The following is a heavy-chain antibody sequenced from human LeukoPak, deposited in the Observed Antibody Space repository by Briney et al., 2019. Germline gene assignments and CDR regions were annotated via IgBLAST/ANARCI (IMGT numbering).Heavy chain of an antibody. J-gene: IGHJ4*02. CDR3: AKPGEASNYYFDY. D-gene: IGHD2-21*01. Sequence: GRSLRLSCAASGFTFDDYAMHWVRQAPGKGLEWVSGISWNSGSIGYADSVKGRFTISRDNAKNSLYLQMNSLRAEDTALYYCAKPGEASNYYFDYWGQGALVTVSS. V-gene: IGHV3-9*01. CDR1: GFTFDDYA. CDR2: ISWNSGSI.